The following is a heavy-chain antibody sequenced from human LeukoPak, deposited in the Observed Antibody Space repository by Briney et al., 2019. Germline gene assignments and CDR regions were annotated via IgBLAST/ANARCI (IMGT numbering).Heavy chain of an antibody. J-gene: IGHJ4*02. CDR1: GFTFSSYG. CDR3: AKGGRITMLRGVQRDHYFGY. D-gene: IGHD3-10*01. CDR2: IRYDGSNR. V-gene: IGHV3-30*02. Sequence: GGSLRLSCGVSGFTFSSYGMHWVRQAPGKGLEWVAYIRYDGSNRHYADSVKGRFTISRDNSKNTLYLQMNSLRVEDTAVYYCAKGGRITMLRGVQRDHYFGYWGQGTLVTVSS.